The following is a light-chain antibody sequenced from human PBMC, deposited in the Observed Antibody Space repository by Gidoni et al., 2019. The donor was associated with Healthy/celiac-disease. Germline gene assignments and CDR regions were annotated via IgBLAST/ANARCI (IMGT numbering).Light chain of an antibody. Sequence: EIVMTQYPASLSVSPGERATLSCRASQSVSSNLAWYQQKPGQAPRLLIYGASTRATGIPARFSGSGSGTEFTLTISSLQSEDFAVYYCQQYNNWLLTFGQXTKLEIK. CDR1: QSVSSN. CDR2: GAS. V-gene: IGKV3-15*01. CDR3: QQYNNWLLT. J-gene: IGKJ2*01.